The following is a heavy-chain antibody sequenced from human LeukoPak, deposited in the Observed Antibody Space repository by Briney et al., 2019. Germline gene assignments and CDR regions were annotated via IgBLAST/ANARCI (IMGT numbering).Heavy chain of an antibody. CDR3: ATGQGHGMDV. CDR2: INSDGSST. D-gene: IGHD1-14*01. J-gene: IGHJ6*02. CDR1: GCTFSSYW. Sequence: GGSLRLSCAASGCTFSSYWMHWVRQAPGKGLVWVSRINSDGSSTSYADSVKGRFTISRDNAKNTLYLQMNGLRAEDTAVYYCATGQGHGMDVWGQGTTVTVSS. V-gene: IGHV3-74*01.